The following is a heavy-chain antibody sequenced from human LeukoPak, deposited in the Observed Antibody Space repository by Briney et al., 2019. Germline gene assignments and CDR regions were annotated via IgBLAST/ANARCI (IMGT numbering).Heavy chain of an antibody. CDR2: ISTDGTST. V-gene: IGHV3-74*01. Sequence: GGSLRLSCAASGFTFSSHWMHWVRQAPGEGLVWVSRISTDGTSTSYADSVKGRFTISRDNAKNTLYLQMNSLRAEDTAVYYCAGCGGDCYSPDSWGQGALVTVSS. CDR1: GFTFSSHW. J-gene: IGHJ4*02. D-gene: IGHD2-21*01. CDR3: AGCGGDCYSPDS.